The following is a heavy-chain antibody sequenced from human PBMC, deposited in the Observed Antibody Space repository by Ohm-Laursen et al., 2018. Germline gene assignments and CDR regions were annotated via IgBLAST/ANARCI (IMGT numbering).Heavy chain of an antibody. CDR1: GYTFTNYY. CDR2: INPSGGST. D-gene: IGHD6-13*01. J-gene: IGHJ6*02. V-gene: IGHV1-46*04. Sequence: GSSVKVSCKASGYTFTNYYIDWVRQAPGQGLEWMGRINPSGGSTKYAQRLQGRVTMTRDTSTSTVYMELSSLRSEDTAVDYCARVLSSSTYYYYYGMDVWGQGTTVTVSS. CDR3: ARVLSSSTYYYYYGMDV.